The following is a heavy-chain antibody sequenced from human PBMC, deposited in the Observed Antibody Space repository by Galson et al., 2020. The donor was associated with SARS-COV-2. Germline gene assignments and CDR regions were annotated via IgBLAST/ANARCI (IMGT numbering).Heavy chain of an antibody. V-gene: IGHV3-64*01. CDR1: GITRKRYG. J-gene: IGHJ3*01. CDR3: ARQFCSSRTCTTGGFDL. D-gene: IGHD2-2*01. CDR2: IGGST. Sequence: GDSLKISCSASGITRKRYGMHWVRQTPGKPLEYVSSIGGSTRSVNSVKGRFSISRDNSRNTLYLQMGSLRADDMAVYYCARQFCSSRTCTTGGFDLWGQGTTVTVSS.